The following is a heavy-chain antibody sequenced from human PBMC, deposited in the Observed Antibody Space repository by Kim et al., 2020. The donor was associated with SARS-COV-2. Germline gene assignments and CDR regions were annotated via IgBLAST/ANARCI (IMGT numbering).Heavy chain of an antibody. CDR2: IYYTWRT. CDR3: ARHTLMYTSSSPWYFDL. D-gene: IGHD6-6*01. J-gene: IGHJ2*01. Sequence: SETLSLTCTVSGGSITGTTDYWAWIRQPPGKGLEWIGSIYYTWRTYDYPSLKSRLTISVDTSKQQFSLKLSSVTAADTALYYCARHTLMYTSSSPWYFDLWGRGTLVTVSS. V-gene: IGHV4-39*01. CDR1: GGSITGTTDY.